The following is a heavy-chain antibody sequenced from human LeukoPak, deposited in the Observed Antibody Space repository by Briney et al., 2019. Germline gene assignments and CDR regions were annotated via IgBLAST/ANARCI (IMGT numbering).Heavy chain of an antibody. D-gene: IGHD3-22*01. CDR3: ARRRYDSSGPGAFDI. Sequence: LRLSCAASGFTFSSYGMHWVRQPPGKGLEWIGSIYYSGSTYYNPSLKSRVTISVDTSKNQFSLKLSSVTAADTAVYYCARRRYDSSGPGAFDIWGQGTMVTVSS. CDR2: IYYSGST. V-gene: IGHV4-39*01. J-gene: IGHJ3*02. CDR1: GFTFSSYG.